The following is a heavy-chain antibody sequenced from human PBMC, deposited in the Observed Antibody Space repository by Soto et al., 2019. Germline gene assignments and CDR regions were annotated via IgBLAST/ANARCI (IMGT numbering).Heavy chain of an antibody. CDR3: AREGASGSGMDV. D-gene: IGHD1-26*01. V-gene: IGHV4-4*07. Sequence: SETLSLTCNVSGGSIRSNYWSWIRQPAGKALEWIGRIYTSGTTNYNPSLKSRATMLIDTSKNQFSLILSSVTAADTGVYYCAREGASGSGMDVWGQGTTVTVSS. CDR2: IYTSGTT. J-gene: IGHJ6*02. CDR1: GGSIRSNY.